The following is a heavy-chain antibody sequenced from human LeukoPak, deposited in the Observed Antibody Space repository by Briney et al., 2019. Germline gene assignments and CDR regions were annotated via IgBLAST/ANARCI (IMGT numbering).Heavy chain of an antibody. CDR3: ARDRDCSGGSCRYFDY. Sequence: SVKVSCKASGGTFSSYAISWVRQAPGPGLEWMGGIIPIFGTANYAQKFQGRVTITADESTSTAYMELSSLRSEDTAVYYCARDRDCSGGSCRYFDYWGQGTLVTVSS. CDR1: GGTFSSYA. CDR2: IIPIFGTA. D-gene: IGHD2-15*01. J-gene: IGHJ4*02. V-gene: IGHV1-69*01.